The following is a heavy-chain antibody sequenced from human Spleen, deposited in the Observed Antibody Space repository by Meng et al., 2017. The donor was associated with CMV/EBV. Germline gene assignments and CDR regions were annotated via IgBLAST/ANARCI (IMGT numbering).Heavy chain of an antibody. CDR1: GVTFSTYW. CDR2: IKQDGSEK. CDR3: ARQYCTTPSCYRFFDY. Sequence: SGVTFSTYWMSWVRQGPGKGLEWVANIKQDGSEKSYVDSVKGRFTISRDNAKNSLYLQMNSLRAEDTAVYFCARQYCTTPSCYRFFDYWGQGTLVTVSS. V-gene: IGHV3-7*01. D-gene: IGHD2-2*02. J-gene: IGHJ4*02.